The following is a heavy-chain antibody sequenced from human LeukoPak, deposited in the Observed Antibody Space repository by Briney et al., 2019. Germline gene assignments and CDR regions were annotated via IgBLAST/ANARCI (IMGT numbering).Heavy chain of an antibody. J-gene: IGHJ4*02. CDR1: GFNLSYHL. D-gene: IGHD5-18*01. CDR2: IKNDGTVK. CDR3: AKDSYSKGDY. V-gene: IGHV3-7*01. Sequence: GSLTLSCATSGFNLSYHLMTLVRQAPGKGLGWVANIKNDGTVKNYVDSVKGRFTISRDNAKNSLYLQMNSLRAEDTGVYYCAKDSYSKGDYWGQGVLVTVSS.